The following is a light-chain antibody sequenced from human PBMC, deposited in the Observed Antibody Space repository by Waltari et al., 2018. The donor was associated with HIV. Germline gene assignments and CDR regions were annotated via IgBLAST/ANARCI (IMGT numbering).Light chain of an antibody. CDR2: STN. CDR3: ASWDDSRTGLYV. V-gene: IGLV1-44*01. CDR1: TSNIGDNS. Sequence: QSVLTQSPSVSGTPGQRVIIFCSGSTSNIGDNSVNWYQQLPGTPPNLLIHSTNQRPSGVPDRFSGSKSGTSASLAINGLQSEDEAVYFCASWDDSRTGLYVFGTGTKVTVL. J-gene: IGLJ1*01.